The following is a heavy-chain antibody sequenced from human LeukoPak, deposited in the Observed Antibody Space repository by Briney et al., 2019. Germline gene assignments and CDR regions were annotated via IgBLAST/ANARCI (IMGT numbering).Heavy chain of an antibody. Sequence: GGSLRLSCAASGFIFTKYWMHWVRQAPGKGLVGVSHVNSDGSATSYADSVKGRFTISRDNAKNTVYLHMNSLRVEDTAVYYCTSFYETNWGQGTLVTVSS. CDR3: TSFYETN. D-gene: IGHD2/OR15-2a*01. CDR2: VNSDGSAT. J-gene: IGHJ4*02. V-gene: IGHV3-74*01. CDR1: GFIFTKYW.